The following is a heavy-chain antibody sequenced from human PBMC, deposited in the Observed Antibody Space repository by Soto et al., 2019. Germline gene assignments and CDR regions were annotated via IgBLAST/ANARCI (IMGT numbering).Heavy chain of an antibody. CDR1: GFNFRSES. CDR3: ARGVCTSWFFL. J-gene: IGHJ5*02. D-gene: IGHD2-2*01. Sequence: EVQLVESGGGLVQPGGSLRLSCVVSGFNFRSESMTWVRQAPGKGPEWVSYINSGSSVIRYADSVKGRFTVFRDNDRDSLYLQMNGLRAEDSAVYYCARGVCTSWFFLWGQGTLVTVSS. V-gene: IGHV3-48*01. CDR2: INSGSSVI.